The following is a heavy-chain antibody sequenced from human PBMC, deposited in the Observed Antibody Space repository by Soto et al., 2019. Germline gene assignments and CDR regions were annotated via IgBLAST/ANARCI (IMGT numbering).Heavy chain of an antibody. CDR3: AREVEPRIYGMDV. Sequence: SETLSLTCTVSGGSISRYYWSWIRQPPGKGLEWIGYIYYSGSTNFNPSLKSRVTISVDTSKNQFSLKLSSVTAADTAVYYCAREVEPRIYGMDVWGQGTTVTVSS. V-gene: IGHV4-59*01. J-gene: IGHJ6*02. CDR1: GGSISRYY. CDR2: IYYSGST. D-gene: IGHD1-1*01.